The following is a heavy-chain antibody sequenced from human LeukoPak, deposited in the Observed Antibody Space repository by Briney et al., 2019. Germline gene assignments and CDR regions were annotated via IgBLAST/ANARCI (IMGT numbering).Heavy chain of an antibody. V-gene: IGHV3-30-3*01. D-gene: IGHD1/OR15-1a*01. CDR3: ARERSNNRHAYYDMDV. Sequence: PGGSLRLSCAASGFTFRSAALHWARQAPGKGLQWVAAISYDGSNTYYADSVKGRFTISRDSSKNTLSLQMNSLGPEDTAVYFCARERSNNRHAYYDMDVWGQGTTVTVSS. CDR2: ISYDGSNT. CDR1: GFTFRSAA. J-gene: IGHJ6*02.